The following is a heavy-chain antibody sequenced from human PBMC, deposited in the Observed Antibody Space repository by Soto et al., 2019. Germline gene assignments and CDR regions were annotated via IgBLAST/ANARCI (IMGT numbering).Heavy chain of an antibody. CDR1: GYTFTSYY. CDR3: ARAAVYGDYYMDV. J-gene: IGHJ6*03. CDR2: INPNGGST. D-gene: IGHD6-25*01. Sequence: QVQLVQSGAEVKKPGASVKVSCKASGYTFTSYYMHWVRQAPGQGLKWMGIINPNGGSTSYAQKFQGRVTMTRDTSTSTVYMELSSLRSEDTAVYYCARAAVYGDYYMDVWGKGTTVTVSS. V-gene: IGHV1-46*03.